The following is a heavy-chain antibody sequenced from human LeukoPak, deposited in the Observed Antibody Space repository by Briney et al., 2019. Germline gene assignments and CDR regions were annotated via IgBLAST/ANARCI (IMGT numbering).Heavy chain of an antibody. D-gene: IGHD5-12*01. CDR3: ARRQDSGYDFDF. V-gene: IGHV5-51*01. J-gene: IGHJ4*02. Sequence: NRGESLKISCKGSGYTFSNYWIAWVRQTSGKGLEWMGIIYPGDSDTRYSPSFQGQVTLSADKSTNAAHLQWSSLKASDTAIYYCARRQDSGYDFDFWGQGTLVTVSS. CDR2: IYPGDSDT. CDR1: GYTFSNYW.